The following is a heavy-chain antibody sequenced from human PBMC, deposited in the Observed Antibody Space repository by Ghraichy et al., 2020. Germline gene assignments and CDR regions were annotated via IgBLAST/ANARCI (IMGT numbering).Heavy chain of an antibody. J-gene: IGHJ6*02. V-gene: IGHV3-30*02. CDR3: AKGYHSGMDV. Sequence: GSLRLSCAASGFPFSSYLMHWVRQAPGEGLQWVAIVQHDGSNIYYADSVKGRFTISRDNSKNRLYLQMNSLRLEDTAVYYCAKGYHSGMDVWGPGTTVTVSS. CDR2: VQHDGSNI. D-gene: IGHD5-12*01. CDR1: GFPFSSYL.